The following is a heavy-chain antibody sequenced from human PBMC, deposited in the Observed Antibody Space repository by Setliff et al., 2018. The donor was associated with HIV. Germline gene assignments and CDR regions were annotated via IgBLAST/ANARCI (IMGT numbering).Heavy chain of an antibody. CDR3: TTVDY. Sequence: GGSLRLSCAASGFSFSDAWMKWVRQAPGKGLEWVGRIKSKINGGTTDHAAPLKGRFTISRDDSKNTLYLQMNSLKTEDTAVYYCTTVDYWGQGTLVTVSS. J-gene: IGHJ4*02. V-gene: IGHV3-15*07. CDR2: IKSKINGGTT. CDR1: GFSFSDAW.